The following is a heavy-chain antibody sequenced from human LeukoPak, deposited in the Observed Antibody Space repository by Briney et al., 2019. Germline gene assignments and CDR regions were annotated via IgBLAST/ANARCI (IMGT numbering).Heavy chain of an antibody. D-gene: IGHD5-18*01. CDR2: IWYGGSNK. CDR3: ARDTFVYSYGYGGYYYGMDV. CDR1: GFTLSTYG. J-gene: IGHJ6*02. V-gene: IGHV3-33*01. Sequence: TGGSLTLACAPSGFTLSTYGMHWVRHAPGRAREGVAVIWYGGSNKFYAVSVKGRFTISRDISNNTLYLQVNSLRAEDTAVYYCARDTFVYSYGYGGYYYGMDVWGQGTTVTVSS.